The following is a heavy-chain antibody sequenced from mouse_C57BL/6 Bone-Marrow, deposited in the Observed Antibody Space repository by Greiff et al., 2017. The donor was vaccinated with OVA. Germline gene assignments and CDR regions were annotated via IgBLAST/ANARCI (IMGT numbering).Heavy chain of an antibody. V-gene: IGHV1-26*01. CDR2: INPNNGGT. J-gene: IGHJ2*01. Sequence: EVQLQQSGPELVKPGASVKISCKASGYTFTDYYMNWVKQSHGKSLEWIGDINPNNGGTSYNQKFKGKATLTVDKSSSTAYMELRSLTSEDSAVYYCARPYYYYYCSSPFDYWGQGTTLTVSS. CDR3: ARPYYYYYCSSPFDY. D-gene: IGHD1-1*01. CDR1: GYTFTDYY.